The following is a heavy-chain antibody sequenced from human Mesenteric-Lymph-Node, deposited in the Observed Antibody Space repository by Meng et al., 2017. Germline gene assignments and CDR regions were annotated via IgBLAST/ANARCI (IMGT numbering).Heavy chain of an antibody. J-gene: IGHJ5*02. CDR3: AKLVRS. D-gene: IGHD2-2*01. CDR1: GFTFSSYV. V-gene: IGHV3-30*07. CDR2: ISYDGSNK. Sequence: GGSLRLSCAASGFTFSSYVMHWVRQAPGKGLEWVAVISYDGSNKYYADSVKGRFTISRDNSKNTLFLQMNSLRVEDTAIYYCAKLVRSWGQGTLVTVSS.